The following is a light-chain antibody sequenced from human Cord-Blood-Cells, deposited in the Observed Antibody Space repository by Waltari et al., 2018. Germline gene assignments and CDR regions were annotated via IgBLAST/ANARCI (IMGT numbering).Light chain of an antibody. CDR1: SSAVGGSNY. J-gene: IGLJ2*01. Sequence: QSALTPPPSASGSPGQSVTISSTGTSSAVGGSNYVSWYQQHPGKAPKLMIYEVSKRPSGVPDRFSGSKSGNTASQTVSGLQAEDEADYYCSSYAGSNNLVFGGGTKLTVL. CDR2: EVS. V-gene: IGLV2-8*01. CDR3: SSYAGSNNLV.